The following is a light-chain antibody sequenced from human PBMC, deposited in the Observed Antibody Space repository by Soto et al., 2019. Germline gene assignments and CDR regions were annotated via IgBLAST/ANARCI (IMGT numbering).Light chain of an antibody. CDR3: SSYTTVPSPQWV. J-gene: IGLJ3*02. V-gene: IGLV2-14*01. CDR1: SSDLGGLNY. CDR2: KVD. Sequence: QSVLTQPASVSGSPGQSITIPCSGRSSDLGGLNYVSWYRQHPGKVPKLIIYKVDNRPSGISDRFSASKSGNTASLTISGLQAEDEAHYYCSSYTTVPSPQWVFAGGTQLTVL.